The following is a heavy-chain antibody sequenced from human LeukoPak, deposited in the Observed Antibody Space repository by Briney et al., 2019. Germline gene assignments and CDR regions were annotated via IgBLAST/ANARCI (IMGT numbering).Heavy chain of an antibody. V-gene: IGHV3-23*01. CDR1: GFTFSNYW. CDR2: ISGSGGNT. D-gene: IGHD1-26*01. CDR3: AKDVRVGGGGMDV. Sequence: TGGSLRLSCAASGFTFSNYWMDWVRQAPGKGLEWVSLISGSGGNTYYADSVKGRFTISRDNSKNTLSLQMNSLRAADTAVYYCAKDVRVGGGGMDVWGQGTPVTVSS. J-gene: IGHJ6*02.